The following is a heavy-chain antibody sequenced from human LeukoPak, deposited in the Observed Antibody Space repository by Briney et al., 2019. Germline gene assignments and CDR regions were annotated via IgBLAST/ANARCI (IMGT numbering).Heavy chain of an antibody. J-gene: IGHJ4*02. CDR2: IRSEVYGGTP. CDR3: TRDQTPYY. Sequence: GGSLRLSCTTSRFTFGDYAMTWVRQAPGKGLEWVGFIRSEVYGGTPEYAASVKGRFTISRDDSKGIAYLQMNSLRPEDTAMYYCTRDQTPYYWGQGTLVTVSS. V-gene: IGHV3-49*04. CDR1: RFTFGDYA.